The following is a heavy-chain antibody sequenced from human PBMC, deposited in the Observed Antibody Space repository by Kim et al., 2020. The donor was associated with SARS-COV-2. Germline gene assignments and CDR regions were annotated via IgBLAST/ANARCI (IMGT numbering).Heavy chain of an antibody. V-gene: IGHV4-59*01. J-gene: IGHJ4*02. CDR3: ARVFFDSGRYFDY. Sequence: YNPSLKSRVTISVDTSKNQFALRLSSVTAADTAVYYWARVFFDSGRYFDYGGQGTLVTVSS. D-gene: IGHD1-26*01.